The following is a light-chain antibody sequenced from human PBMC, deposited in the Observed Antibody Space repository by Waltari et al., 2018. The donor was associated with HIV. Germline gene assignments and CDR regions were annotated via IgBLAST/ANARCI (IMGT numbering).Light chain of an antibody. J-gene: IGKJ2*01. Sequence: DIQMTQSPSTLSASVGDRVTITCRASQSINSWLAWYQQKPGKTPNLLIYKASSLESGVPSRFSGSGSGTEFTLTISSLQPDDFATYYCQHYKSYPYTFGQGTKLEIK. CDR2: KAS. CDR1: QSINSW. V-gene: IGKV1-5*03. CDR3: QHYKSYPYT.